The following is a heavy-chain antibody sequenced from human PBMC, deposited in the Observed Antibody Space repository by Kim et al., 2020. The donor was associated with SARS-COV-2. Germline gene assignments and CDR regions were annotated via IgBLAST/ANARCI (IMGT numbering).Heavy chain of an antibody. CDR1: GFTFSNAW. D-gene: IGHD3-10*01. CDR3: TTPITMVRGVIVYFDY. CDR2: IKSKTDGGTT. Sequence: GGSLRLSCAASGFTFSNAWMSWVRQAPGKGLEWVGRIKSKTDGGTTDYAAPVKGRFTISRDDSKNTLYLQMNSLKTEDTAVYYCTTPITMVRGVIVYFDYWGQGTLVTVSS. J-gene: IGHJ4*02. V-gene: IGHV3-15*01.